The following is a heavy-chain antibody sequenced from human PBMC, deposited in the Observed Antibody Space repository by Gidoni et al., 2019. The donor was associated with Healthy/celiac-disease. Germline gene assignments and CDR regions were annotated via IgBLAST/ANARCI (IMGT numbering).Heavy chain of an antibody. D-gene: IGHD6-13*01. Sequence: QVQLVQSGAEVKKPGASVKVSCKASGYTFTSYYMHWVRQAPGQGLEWMGIINPSGGSTSYAQKFQGRVTMTRDTSTSTVYMELSSLRSEDTAVYYCARDLTLIEWELNSSSWYYPWFDPWGQGTLVTVS. CDR2: INPSGGST. CDR3: ARDLTLIEWELNSSSWYYPWFDP. V-gene: IGHV1-46*01. J-gene: IGHJ5*02. CDR1: GYTFTSYY.